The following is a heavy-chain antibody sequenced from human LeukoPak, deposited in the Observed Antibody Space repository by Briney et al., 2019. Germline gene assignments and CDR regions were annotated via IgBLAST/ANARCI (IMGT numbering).Heavy chain of an antibody. CDR3: ARDDSSGPQVY. Sequence: GASVKVSYKASGYTFSSYYMHWVRQAPGQGLEWMGIINPSGGSTKYAQEFQGRVTMTRDTSTSTVYMELSSLRSEDTAVYYCARDDSSGPQVYWGQGTLVTVSS. V-gene: IGHV1-46*01. D-gene: IGHD3-22*01. CDR1: GYTFSSYY. CDR2: INPSGGST. J-gene: IGHJ4*02.